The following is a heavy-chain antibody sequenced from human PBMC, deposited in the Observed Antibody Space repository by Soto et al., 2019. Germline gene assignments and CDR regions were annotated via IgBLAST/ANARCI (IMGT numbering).Heavy chain of an antibody. Sequence: SVKVSCKASGGTFNNDAISWVRRAPGQGLEWMGGIIPLFDTANYAQKFQGRVTFTADKSTGTAYMELSSLRSEDTAVYFCAREDLDDIMSGYFLSYGMDVWGQGTTVTVSS. CDR1: GGTFNNDA. J-gene: IGHJ6*02. CDR3: AREDLDDIMSGYFLSYGMDV. V-gene: IGHV1-69*06. D-gene: IGHD3-9*01. CDR2: IIPLFDTA.